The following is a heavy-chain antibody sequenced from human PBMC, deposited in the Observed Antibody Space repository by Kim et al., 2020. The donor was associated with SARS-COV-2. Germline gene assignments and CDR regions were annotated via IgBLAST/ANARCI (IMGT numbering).Heavy chain of an antibody. CDR1: GGSISSSSYY. CDR2: IYYSGST. D-gene: IGHD5-12*01. J-gene: IGHJ4*02. V-gene: IGHV4-39*01. Sequence: SETLSLTCTVSGGSISSSSYYWGWIRQPPGKGLEWIGSIYYSGSTYYNPSLKSRVTISVDTSKNQFSLKLSSVTAADTAVYYCARQVEWLRLHYFDYWGQGTLVTVSS. CDR3: ARQVEWLRLHYFDY.